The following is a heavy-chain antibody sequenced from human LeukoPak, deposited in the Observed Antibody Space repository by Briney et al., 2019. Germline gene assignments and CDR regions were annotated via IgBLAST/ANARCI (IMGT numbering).Heavy chain of an antibody. CDR3: AREVVPAAINGFAP. V-gene: IGHV1-2*02. CDR2: INPNSGGT. J-gene: IGHJ5*02. CDR1: GYTFTGYY. Sequence: GASVKVSCKASGYTFTGYYMHWVRQAPGQGLEWMGWINPNSGGTNYAQKFQGRVTMTRDTSISTAYMELSRLRSDDTAVYYWAREVVPAAINGFAPGGQGPLVTVPS. D-gene: IGHD2-2*01.